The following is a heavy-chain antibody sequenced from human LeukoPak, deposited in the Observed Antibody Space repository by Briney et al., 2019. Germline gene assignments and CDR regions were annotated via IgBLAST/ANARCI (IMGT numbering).Heavy chain of an antibody. V-gene: IGHV4-59*08. D-gene: IGHD3-10*01. J-gene: IGHJ6*04. CDR3: ARHFAYYYGSGSYPDV. CDR1: GGSISSYY. CDR2: ISYSGST. Sequence: SETLSLTCTVSGGSISSYYWSWIRQPPGKGLEWIGYISYSGSTNYNPSLKSRVTISVDTSKNQFSLKLSSVTAADTAVYYCARHFAYYYGSGSYPDVWGKGTTVTISS.